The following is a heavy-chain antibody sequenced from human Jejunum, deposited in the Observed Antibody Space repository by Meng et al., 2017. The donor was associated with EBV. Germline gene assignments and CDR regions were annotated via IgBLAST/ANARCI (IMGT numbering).Heavy chain of an antibody. J-gene: IGHJ4*02. CDR2: THYNTRNYT. D-gene: IGHD2-21*01. CDR3: ARVLSASYVDY. V-gene: IGHV6-1*01. Sequence: QVLPFDPGPEKHSHTLSVNVAINEDGDCCNSYAMNWVRHAPSRGLEWMGRTHYNTRNYTYYEVFTRRLVSIFATSANKQFLQQMSLMADDDAVYYCWARVLSASYVDYWGQGTLVTVSS. CDR1: EDGDCCNSYA.